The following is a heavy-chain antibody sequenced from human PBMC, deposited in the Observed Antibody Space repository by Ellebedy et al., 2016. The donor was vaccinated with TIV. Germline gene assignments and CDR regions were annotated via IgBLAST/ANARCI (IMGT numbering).Heavy chain of an antibody. CDR2: ISSNGGSS. Sequence: GESLKISCSASGFTFSNYAMHWVRQAPGKGLEYVSAISSNGGSSFYAGSVRGRFTISRDNSRNTLYLQMNSLTTEDADVYYCVKDQSDDFWSGYAYYFQYWGQGTLVTVSS. CDR1: GFTFSNYA. D-gene: IGHD3-3*01. J-gene: IGHJ4*02. CDR3: VKDQSDDFWSGYAYYFQY. V-gene: IGHV3-64D*06.